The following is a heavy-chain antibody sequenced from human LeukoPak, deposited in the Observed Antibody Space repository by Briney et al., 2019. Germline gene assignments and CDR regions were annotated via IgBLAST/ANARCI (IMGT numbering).Heavy chain of an antibody. J-gene: IGHJ4*02. CDR2: LYSSSSN. CDR1: GGSISSGSYC. CDR3: AREAYDYVWGSYRPYYLDY. V-gene: IGHV4-61*02. D-gene: IGHD3-16*02. Sequence: PSETLSLTSTVSGGSISSGSYCWSWIPQPAGKGRVWIGRLYSSSSNNYTPSLKARVTISVDTSKNHFYLKLSSLTAADTAVYYCAREAYDYVWGSYRPYYLDYWGQGTLVTVS.